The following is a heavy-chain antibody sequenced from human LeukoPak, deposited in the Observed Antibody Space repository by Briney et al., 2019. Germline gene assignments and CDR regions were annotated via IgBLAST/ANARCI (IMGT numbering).Heavy chain of an antibody. Sequence: SVKVSCKASGGTFSSYAISWVRQAPGQGLEWMGGIIPIFGTANHAQKFQGRVTITADESTSTAYMELSSLRSEDTAVYYCARDAARRSEYSSLVGYFDYWGQGTLVTVSS. V-gene: IGHV1-69*13. CDR3: ARDAARRSEYSSLVGYFDY. J-gene: IGHJ4*02. CDR2: IIPIFGTA. CDR1: GGTFSSYA. D-gene: IGHD6-6*01.